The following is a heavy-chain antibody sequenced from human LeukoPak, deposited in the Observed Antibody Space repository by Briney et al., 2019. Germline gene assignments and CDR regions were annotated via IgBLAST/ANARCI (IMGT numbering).Heavy chain of an antibody. J-gene: IGHJ4*02. CDR3: AKQYYYDSSGYYSRAYFDY. CDR1: GFTFSSYG. D-gene: IGHD3-22*01. Sequence: HAGGSLRLSCAASGFTFSSYGMHWVRQAPGKGLEWVAFIRYDGSNKYYADSVKGRFTISRDNSKNTLYLQMNSLRAEDTAVYYCAKQYYYDSSGYYSRAYFDYWGQGTLVTVSS. V-gene: IGHV3-30*02. CDR2: IRYDGSNK.